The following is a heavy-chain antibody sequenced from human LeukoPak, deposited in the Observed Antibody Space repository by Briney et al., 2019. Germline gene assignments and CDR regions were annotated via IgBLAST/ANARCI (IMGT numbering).Heavy chain of an antibody. V-gene: IGHV3-7*01. CDR1: GFTFSSYA. CDR2: INQDGSEK. J-gene: IGHJ4*02. CDR3: ASRSSVAASGPG. Sequence: GGSQRLSCAASGFTFSSYAMHWVRQAPGKGLEWVANINQDGSEKYYVDSVKGRFTIPRDNAKNSLYLQMSSLRAEDTALYYCASRSSVAASGPGWGQGTLVTVSS. D-gene: IGHD2-15*01.